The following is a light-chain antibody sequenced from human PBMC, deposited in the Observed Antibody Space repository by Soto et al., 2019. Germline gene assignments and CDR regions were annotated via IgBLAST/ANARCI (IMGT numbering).Light chain of an antibody. Sequence: EIVLTQSPDTLSLSPGETATLSCRASQSVSGNYLAWYQQKPGRAPRLLIYGASNRATGIPDRFSGSGSGTDLPLTISRLEPEDFAVFYCQQYDGSITFGQGPRLEIE. CDR2: GAS. V-gene: IGKV3-20*01. CDR1: QSVSGNY. J-gene: IGKJ5*01. CDR3: QQYDGSIT.